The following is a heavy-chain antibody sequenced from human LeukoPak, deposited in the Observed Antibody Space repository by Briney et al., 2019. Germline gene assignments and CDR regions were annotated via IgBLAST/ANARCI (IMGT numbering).Heavy chain of an antibody. Sequence: GGSLKLSCAASGFTFSSYAMHWVRQAPGKGLEYVSAISSNGDSTYYADSVKGRFTISRDNSKNTLYLQMSSLRAEDTAVYYCGGYSGYGLFDYWGQGTLVTVSS. V-gene: IGHV3-64D*06. CDR3: GGYSGYGLFDY. CDR2: ISSNGDST. J-gene: IGHJ4*02. D-gene: IGHD5-12*01. CDR1: GFTFSSYA.